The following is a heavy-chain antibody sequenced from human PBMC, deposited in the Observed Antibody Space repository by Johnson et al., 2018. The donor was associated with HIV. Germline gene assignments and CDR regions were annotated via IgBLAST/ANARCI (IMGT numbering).Heavy chain of an antibody. CDR3: ARVKQWLLRGGTDAFDI. Sequence: LVESGGGLVQPGRSLRLSCAASGFTFDDYAMHWVRQAPGKGLEWVSGISWNSGSIGYADSVKGRFTISRDNAKNSLYLQMNSLRDEDTAVYYCARVKQWLLRGGTDAFDIWGQGTLVTVSS. D-gene: IGHD6-19*01. CDR1: GFTFDDYA. CDR2: ISWNSGSI. V-gene: IGHV3-9*01. J-gene: IGHJ3*02.